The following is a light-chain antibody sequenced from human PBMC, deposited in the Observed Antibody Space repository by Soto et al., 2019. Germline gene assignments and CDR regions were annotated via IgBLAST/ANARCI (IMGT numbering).Light chain of an antibody. CDR1: SSDVGGYNY. Sequence: QSVLTQPASVSGSPGQSITISCTGTSSDVGGYNYVSWYQQHPGKAPKLMIYEVSHRPSGVSNRFSGSKSGNTASLTISGLQAEDEADYYCSSYSSSGAPYVFGTGTKLTVL. CDR2: EVS. CDR3: SSYSSSGAPYV. J-gene: IGLJ1*01. V-gene: IGLV2-14*01.